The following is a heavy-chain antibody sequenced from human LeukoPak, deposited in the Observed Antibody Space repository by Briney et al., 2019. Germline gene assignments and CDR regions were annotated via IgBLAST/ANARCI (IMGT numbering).Heavy chain of an antibody. Sequence: SETLSLTCTVSGGSISSSSYYWGWIRQPPGKGLEWIGSIYYSGSTYYNPSLKSRVTISVGTSKNQFSLKLSSVTAADTAVYYCARARSDYVWGGYRYRYFDYWGQGTLVAVSS. CDR2: IYYSGST. D-gene: IGHD3-16*02. CDR1: GGSISSSSYY. J-gene: IGHJ4*02. V-gene: IGHV4-39*07. CDR3: ARARSDYVWGGYRYRYFDY.